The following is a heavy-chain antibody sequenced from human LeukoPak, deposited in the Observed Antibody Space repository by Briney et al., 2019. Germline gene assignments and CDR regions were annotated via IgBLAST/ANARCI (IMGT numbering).Heavy chain of an antibody. CDR3: ASSSNQLGSFDY. V-gene: IGHV3-23*01. D-gene: IGHD6-13*01. J-gene: IGHJ4*02. Sequence: PGGSLRLSCAASGFTFSIYAMSWVRQAPGKGLEWVSAISGSGGTAYYADSVKGRFTISRDNSKNTLYLQMNSLRAEDTAVYYCASSSNQLGSFDYWGQGTLVTVSS. CDR1: GFTFSIYA. CDR2: ISGSGGTA.